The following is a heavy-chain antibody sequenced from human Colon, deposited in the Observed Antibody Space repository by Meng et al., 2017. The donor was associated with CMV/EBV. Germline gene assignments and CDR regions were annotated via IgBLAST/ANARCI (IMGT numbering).Heavy chain of an antibody. CDR3: ATDFGWYRRIY. D-gene: IGHD6-19*01. CDR1: GFSFSDCW. V-gene: IGHV3-7*03. J-gene: IGHJ4*01. Sequence: SCAASGFSFSDCWVTWVRQRPGKGLELVANMSPAENEYSYGDSVEGRFTMSRDNAKDSLYLDMTGLRADDTAVYFCATDFGWYRRIYWGQGTLVTVSS. CDR2: MSPAENEY.